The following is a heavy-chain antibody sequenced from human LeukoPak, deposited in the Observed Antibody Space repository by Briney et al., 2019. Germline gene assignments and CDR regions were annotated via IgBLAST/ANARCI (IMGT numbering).Heavy chain of an antibody. CDR1: GCTFTNYY. V-gene: IGHV1-46*01. Sequence: ASVKVSCKASGCTFTNYYIHWVRQAPGQGLEWMGIINPRDDTTSYAQKFQGRVTMTRDTSTSTVYMELSSLRSEDTAVYYCARDPSPYYYDSSGYGDYWGQGTLVTVSS. J-gene: IGHJ4*02. CDR3: ARDPSPYYYDSSGYGDY. CDR2: INPRDDTT. D-gene: IGHD3-22*01.